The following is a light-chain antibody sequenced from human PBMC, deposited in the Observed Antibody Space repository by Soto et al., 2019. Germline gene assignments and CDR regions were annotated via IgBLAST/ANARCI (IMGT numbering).Light chain of an antibody. J-gene: IGLJ2*01. V-gene: IGLV2-14*01. CDR1: SSDVGGYNF. Sequence: SVLTQPASVSGSPGQSIPISCTGTSSDVGGYNFVSWYQQYPGKAPKLIIYEVTDRPSGVSNRFSGSKSGSTASLTISGLQAEDEADYYCSSYTRRNTLAFGGGTKLTVL. CDR3: SSYTRRNTLA. CDR2: EVT.